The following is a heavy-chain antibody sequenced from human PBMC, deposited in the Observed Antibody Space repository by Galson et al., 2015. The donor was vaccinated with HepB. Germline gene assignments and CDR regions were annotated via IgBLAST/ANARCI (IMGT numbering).Heavy chain of an antibody. J-gene: IGHJ3*02. CDR2: ISYDGSNK. D-gene: IGHD1-26*01. CDR3: AKRDQWDPLPDI. Sequence: SLRLSCAASGFTFSSYGMHWVRQAPGKGLEWVAVISYDGSNKYYADSVKGRFTISRDNSKNTLYLQMNSLRAEDTAVYYCAKRDQWDPLPDIWGQGTMVTVSS. CDR1: GFTFSSYG. V-gene: IGHV3-30*18.